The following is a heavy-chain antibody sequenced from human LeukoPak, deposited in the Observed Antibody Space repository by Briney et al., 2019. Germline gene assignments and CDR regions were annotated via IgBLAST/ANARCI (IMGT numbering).Heavy chain of an antibody. J-gene: IGHJ6*02. D-gene: IGHD6-19*01. CDR2: ISSSGSTI. Sequence: TGGSLRLSCAASGFTFSDYYMSWIRQAPGKGLEWVSYISSSGSTIYFADSVKGRFTISRDNAKNSLYLQMNSLRAEDTAVYYCARDRPLRAVAGQRFYYYYGMDVWGQGTTVTVSS. CDR3: ARDRPLRAVAGQRFYYYYGMDV. V-gene: IGHV3-11*01. CDR1: GFTFSDYY.